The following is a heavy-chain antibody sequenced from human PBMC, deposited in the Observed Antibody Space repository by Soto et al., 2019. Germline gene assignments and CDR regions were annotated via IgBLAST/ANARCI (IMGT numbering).Heavy chain of an antibody. CDR2: ISNDANNQ. CDR3: ARSPYPTNSWFDY. J-gene: IGHJ4*02. D-gene: IGHD1-1*01. CDR1: GFTFSSFV. V-gene: IGHV3-30-3*01. Sequence: QVQLVESGGGVVQPGRSLRLSCAASGFTFSSFVMHWVRKATGKGLEWVAVISNDANNQYYADSVKGRFTISRDISENTLYLHMNSLRGEDTAMYSCARSPYPTNSWFDYWGQVPLLTVSS.